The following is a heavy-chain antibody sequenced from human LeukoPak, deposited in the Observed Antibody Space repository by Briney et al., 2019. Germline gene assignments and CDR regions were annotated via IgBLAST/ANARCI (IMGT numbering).Heavy chain of an antibody. CDR1: GGSISSGGYY. Sequence: SETLSLTCTVSGGSISSGGYYWSWIRQHPGKGLEWIGYIYYSGSTYYNPSLKSRVTISVDTSKNQFSLKLSSVTAADTAVYYCARNPPPGRDSSGYSEVKWGQGTLVTVSS. D-gene: IGHD3-22*01. J-gene: IGHJ4*02. CDR3: ARNPPPGRDSSGYSEVK. CDR2: IYYSGST. V-gene: IGHV4-31*03.